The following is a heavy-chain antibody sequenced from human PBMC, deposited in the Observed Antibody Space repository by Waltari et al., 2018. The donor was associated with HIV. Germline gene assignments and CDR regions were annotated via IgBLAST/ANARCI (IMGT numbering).Heavy chain of an antibody. CDR2: IWYDGSNK. Sequence: QVQLVESGGGVVQPGRSLRLSCAASGFTFSSYGMHWVRQAPGKGLEWVAVIWYDGSNKYYADSVKGRFTISRDNSKNTLYLQMNSLRAEDTAVYYCARDKMVQGVIIGWFDPWGQGTLVTVSS. D-gene: IGHD3-10*01. V-gene: IGHV3-33*01. CDR3: ARDKMVQGVIIGWFDP. J-gene: IGHJ5*02. CDR1: GFTFSSYG.